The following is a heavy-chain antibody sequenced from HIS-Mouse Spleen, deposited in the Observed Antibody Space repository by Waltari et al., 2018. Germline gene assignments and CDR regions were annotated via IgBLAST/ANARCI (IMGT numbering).Heavy chain of an antibody. V-gene: IGHV4-39*01. Sequence: QLQLQESGPGLVKPSETLSLTCTVSAGSSSSSSYYWGWIRPPPGKGLEWIGSIYYSGSTYYNPSLKSRVTISVDTSKNQFSLKLSSVTAADTAVYYCARKRTASGWFDPWGQGTLVTVSS. J-gene: IGHJ5*02. CDR3: ARKRTASGWFDP. CDR2: IYYSGST. D-gene: IGHD2-21*02. CDR1: AGSSSSSSYY.